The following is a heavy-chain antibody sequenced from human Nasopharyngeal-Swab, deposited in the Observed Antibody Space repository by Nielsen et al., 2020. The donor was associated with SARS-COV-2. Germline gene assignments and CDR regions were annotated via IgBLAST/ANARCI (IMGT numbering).Heavy chain of an antibody. V-gene: IGHV4-34*01. D-gene: IGHD5-24*01. CDR3: ARAGRVGDAYTGLDV. Sequence: GSLRLSCSVSGGSFNGCYWNWIRQAPGKGLEWIGEINHNERTNYNPSLKSRIAMLVDTSNNQVSLKVSSVSAGDTAVYYCARAGRVGDAYTGLDVWGQGTTVTVSS. J-gene: IGHJ6*02. CDR2: INHNERT. CDR1: GGSFNGCY.